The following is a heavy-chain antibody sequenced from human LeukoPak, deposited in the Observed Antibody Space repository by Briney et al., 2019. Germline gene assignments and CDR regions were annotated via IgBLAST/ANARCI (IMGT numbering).Heavy chain of an antibody. CDR2: IYYSGST. CDR3: ARRFAPSRNDAFDI. V-gene: IGHV4-39*01. J-gene: IGHJ3*02. CDR1: GGSINSSSHY. Sequence: SETLSLTCTVSGGSINSSSHYWGWIRQPPGEGLEWIGTIYYSGSTYYNPSLKSRVTISVDTSKNQFSLKLSSVTASDTAVYYCARRFAPSRNDAFDIWGQGTMVTVSS. D-gene: IGHD3-10*01.